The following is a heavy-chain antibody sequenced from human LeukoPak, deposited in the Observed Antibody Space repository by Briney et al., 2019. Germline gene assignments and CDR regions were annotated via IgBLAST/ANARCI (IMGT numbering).Heavy chain of an antibody. CDR3: ARVALGYFDY. Sequence: SETLSLTCAVYGGSFSGYYWSWLRQPPGKGLEWIGKINHSGSTNYNPSLKSRVTISVDTSKNQFSLKLSSVTAADTAVYYCARVALGYFDYWGQGTLVTVSS. CDR2: INHSGST. J-gene: IGHJ4*02. D-gene: IGHD6-6*01. V-gene: IGHV4-34*01. CDR1: GGSFSGYY.